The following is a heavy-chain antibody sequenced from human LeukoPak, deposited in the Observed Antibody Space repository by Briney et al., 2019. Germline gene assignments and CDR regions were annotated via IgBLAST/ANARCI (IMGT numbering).Heavy chain of an antibody. J-gene: IGHJ4*02. CDR3: ARASGVRVQLWTELDY. V-gene: IGHV3-30-3*01. D-gene: IGHD3-16*01. CDR2: MSYDGNNK. CDR1: GFTFSHYS. Sequence: KAGKSLRLSCAASGFTFSHYSMHWVRQAPGKGLEWVAVMSYDGNNKYYADSVKGRFTVSRDNSKNTLYLQMNSLRVEDMAVYYCARASGVRVQLWTELDYWGQGTLVTVSS.